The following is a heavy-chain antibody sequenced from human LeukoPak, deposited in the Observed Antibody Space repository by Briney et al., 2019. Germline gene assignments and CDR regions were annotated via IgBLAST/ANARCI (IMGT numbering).Heavy chain of an antibody. Sequence: ASVKVSCKASGYTFTGYYMHWVRQAPGQGLEWMGWINPNSGGTNYPQKFQGRVTMTRDTSISTAYMELSRLRSEDTAVYYCARAKSYSSSSHYYYYMDVWGKGTTVTVSS. CDR2: INPNSGGT. CDR3: ARAKSYSSSSHYYYYMDV. D-gene: IGHD6-6*01. J-gene: IGHJ6*03. V-gene: IGHV1-2*02. CDR1: GYTFTGYY.